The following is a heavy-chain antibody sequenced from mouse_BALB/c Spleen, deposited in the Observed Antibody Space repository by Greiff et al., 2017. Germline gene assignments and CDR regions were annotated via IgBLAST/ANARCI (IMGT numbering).Heavy chain of an antibody. CDR3: APNYYGYGVGFAY. J-gene: IGHJ3*01. V-gene: IGHV1-9*01. CDR2: ILPGSGST. Sequence: VKLQESGAELMKPGASVKISCKATGYTFSSYWIEWVKQRPGHGLEWIGEILPGSGSTNYNEKFKGKATFTADTSSNTAYMQLSSLTSEDSAVYYCAPNYYGYGVGFAYWGQGTLVTVSA. D-gene: IGHD1-2*01. CDR1: GYTFSSYW.